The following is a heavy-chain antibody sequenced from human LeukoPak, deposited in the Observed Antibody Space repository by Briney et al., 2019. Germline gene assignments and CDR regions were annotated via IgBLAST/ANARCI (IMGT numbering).Heavy chain of an antibody. J-gene: IGHJ4*02. V-gene: IGHV1-18*01. CDR2: ISAYNGNT. CDR3: ASGGYYYDSSGYRLDY. CDR1: GYTFTSYG. Sequence: VASVKVSCKASGYTFTSYGISWVRQAPGQGLEWMGWISAYNGNTNYAQKLQGRVTMTTDTSTSTAYMELRSLRSDDTAVYYCASGGYYYDSSGYRLDYWGQGTLVTVSS. D-gene: IGHD3-22*01.